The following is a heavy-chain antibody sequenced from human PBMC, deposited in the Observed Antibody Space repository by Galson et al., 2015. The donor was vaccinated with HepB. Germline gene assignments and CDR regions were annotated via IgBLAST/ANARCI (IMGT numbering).Heavy chain of an antibody. Sequence: SVKVSCKASGCTFTSYDINWVRQATGQGLEWMGWMNPNSGNTGYAQKFQGRVTMTRNTSISTAYMELSSLRSEDTAVYYCARDNSVAATIYYYYGMDVWGQGTTVTVSS. CDR3: ARDNSVAATIYYYYGMDV. V-gene: IGHV1-8*01. CDR2: MNPNSGNT. D-gene: IGHD2-15*01. J-gene: IGHJ6*02. CDR1: GCTFTSYD.